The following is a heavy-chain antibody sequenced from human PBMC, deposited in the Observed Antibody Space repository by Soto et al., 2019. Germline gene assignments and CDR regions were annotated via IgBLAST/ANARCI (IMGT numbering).Heavy chain of an antibody. CDR1: EYTFTYLH. D-gene: IGHD2-2*01. Sequence: QMHLVQSAAEVKKTGSTVTISCEASEYTFTYLHLHWVRQAPGQGLEWLGWITIYNGNTNYAQKFEDRVIITRETSLGTVYMTLRSLKTEDTAMYYCARSPPDSSNEIYFDSWGQGTVVTVSS. CDR2: ITIYNGNT. CDR3: ARSPPDSSNEIYFDS. J-gene: IGHJ4*02. V-gene: IGHV1-45*02.